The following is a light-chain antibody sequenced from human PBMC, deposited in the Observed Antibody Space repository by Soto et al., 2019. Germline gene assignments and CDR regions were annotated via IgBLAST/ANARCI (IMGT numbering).Light chain of an antibody. Sequence: DIQMTQPPSTLSASVGDRVTITCRASQSIDDWLAWYQQKPGRAPKLLIYQASSLESGVPSRFSGSRSGTEFTLTISSLQPDDFATYYCQQYRSYSWTFGQWSKVEIK. CDR1: QSIDDW. J-gene: IGKJ1*01. CDR2: QAS. V-gene: IGKV1-5*03. CDR3: QQYRSYSWT.